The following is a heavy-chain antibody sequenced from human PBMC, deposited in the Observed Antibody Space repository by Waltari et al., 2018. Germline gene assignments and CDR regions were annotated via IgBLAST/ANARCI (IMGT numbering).Heavy chain of an antibody. CDR1: GFTFSSYW. V-gene: IGHV3-74*01. J-gene: IGHJ5*02. D-gene: IGHD6-6*01. CDR3: GRGLYSSSP. Sequence: EVPLVESGGGLVQPGGSMSLSCAASGFTFSSYWMHWVRHAPGTGLVWVARINSAEGRTSYEESEKGGFTISRDNDKNTLYMEMNSRGAEDTGVYYCGRGLYSSSPWGQGTLVTVSS. CDR2: INSAEGRT.